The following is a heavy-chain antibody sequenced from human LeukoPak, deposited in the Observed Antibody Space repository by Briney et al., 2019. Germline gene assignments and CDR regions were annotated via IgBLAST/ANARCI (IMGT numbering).Heavy chain of an antibody. CDR3: ARLLPRYSGYAMDV. D-gene: IGHD5-12*01. Sequence: ASVKVSCKASGYTFTDYYIHWVRQTPGQGLEWMGWINPNSGGTNYAQKFQGWVTMTRDSSINTAYMEVNRLKSDDTAMYYCARLLPRYSGYAMDVWGQGTSVTVSS. V-gene: IGHV1-2*04. CDR2: INPNSGGT. CDR1: GYTFTDYY. J-gene: IGHJ6*02.